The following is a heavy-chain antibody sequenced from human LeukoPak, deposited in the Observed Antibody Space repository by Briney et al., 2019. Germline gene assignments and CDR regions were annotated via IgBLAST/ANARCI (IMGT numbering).Heavy chain of an antibody. D-gene: IGHD4-23*01. CDR1: GGSVSSGSYY. CDR3: ARAGGYGGPYDY. V-gene: IGHV4-61*01. J-gene: IGHJ4*02. Sequence: SETLSLTCTVPGGSVSSGSYYWSWIRQPPGKGLEWIGYIYYSGSTNYNPSLKSRVTISVDTSKNQFSLKLSSVTAADTAVYYCARAGGYGGPYDYWGQGTLVTVSS. CDR2: IYYSGST.